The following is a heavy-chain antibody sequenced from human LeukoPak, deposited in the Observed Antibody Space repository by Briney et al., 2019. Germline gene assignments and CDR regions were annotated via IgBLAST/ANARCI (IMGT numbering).Heavy chain of an antibody. D-gene: IGHD4-17*01. CDR1: GFTFSSYA. V-gene: IGHV3-21*01. CDR3: ARDHYGDYSFDY. Sequence: PGGSLRLSCAASGFTFSSYAMSWVRQAPGKGLEWVSSISSSGSHIYYADSVKGRFTISRDNAKNSLYLQMNSLRAEDTAVYYCARDHYGDYSFDYWGQGTLVTVSS. J-gene: IGHJ4*02. CDR2: ISSSGSHI.